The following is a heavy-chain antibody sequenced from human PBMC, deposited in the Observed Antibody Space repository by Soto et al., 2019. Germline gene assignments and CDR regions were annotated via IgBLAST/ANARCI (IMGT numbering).Heavy chain of an antibody. CDR2: FYYTGST. V-gene: IGHV4-30-4*01. CDR1: GASITSDDYF. J-gene: IGHJ6*02. CDR3: ARGPMSRGGVSRDV. Sequence: QVQLQESGPGLVKPSQTLSLTCTVSGASITSDDYFWGWIRQPPGQGLEWTAFFYYTGSTYYNPSLKSRATIAVDTAKFQCSRRLRSVTAADSAVYYCARGPMSRGGVSRDVWGQGITVTGSS. D-gene: IGHD3-10*01.